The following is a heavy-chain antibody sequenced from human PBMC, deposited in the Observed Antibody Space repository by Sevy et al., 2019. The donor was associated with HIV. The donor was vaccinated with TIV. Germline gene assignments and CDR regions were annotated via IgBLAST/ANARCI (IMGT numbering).Heavy chain of an antibody. Sequence: GGSLRLSCAASGFTFSDHYMDWVRQAPGKGLEWVGRTRNKANSYNTEYAASVKGRFTISRDDSKNSLYLQMNSLKTEDTAVYYCARDKITIFGVVIFFDYWGQGTLVTVSS. V-gene: IGHV3-72*01. CDR3: ARDKITIFGVVIFFDY. CDR2: TRNKANSYNT. D-gene: IGHD3-3*01. CDR1: GFTFSDHY. J-gene: IGHJ4*02.